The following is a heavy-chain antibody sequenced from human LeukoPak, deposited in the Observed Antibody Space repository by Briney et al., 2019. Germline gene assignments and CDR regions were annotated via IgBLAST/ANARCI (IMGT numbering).Heavy chain of an antibody. CDR3: ANEIRPNDY. CDR1: GFTFSSYA. D-gene: IGHD4-17*01. Sequence: GGSLRLSCAASGFTFSSYAMSWVRQAPGKGLEWVSAISISGTKTYYADSVKGRFTISRDNSKNTLYLQMNSLRVEDTAVYYCANEIRPNDYWGQGTLVTVSS. CDR2: ISISGTKT. J-gene: IGHJ4*02. V-gene: IGHV3-23*01.